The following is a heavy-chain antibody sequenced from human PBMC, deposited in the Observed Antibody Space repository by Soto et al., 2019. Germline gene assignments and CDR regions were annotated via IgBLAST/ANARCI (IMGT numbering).Heavy chain of an antibody. CDR1: GFTFSSYA. D-gene: IGHD6-19*01. J-gene: IGHJ4*02. Sequence: QVQLVESGGGVVQPGRSLRLSCAASGFTFSSYAMHWVRQAPGKGLEWVAVISYDGSNKYYADSVKVRVTISRDNSKNTLYLQMNSLRAEDTAVYYWARDPGIAVAGYFGYWGQGTLGTVSS. V-gene: IGHV3-30-3*01. CDR2: ISYDGSNK. CDR3: ARDPGIAVAGYFGY.